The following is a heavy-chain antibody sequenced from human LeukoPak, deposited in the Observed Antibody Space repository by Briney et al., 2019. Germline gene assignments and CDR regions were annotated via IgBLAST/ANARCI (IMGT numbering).Heavy chain of an antibody. V-gene: IGHV3-21*01. CDR3: ARDRDIVVVPAAIDY. CDR2: ISSSSSYI. D-gene: IGHD2-2*01. J-gene: IGHJ4*02. CDR1: GFTFSSYS. Sequence: GGSLRLSCAASGFTFSSYSMNWVRQAPGKGLECVSSISSSSSYIYYADSVKGRFTISRDNAKNSLYLQMNSLRAEDTAVYYCARDRDIVVVPAAIDYWGQGTLVTVSS.